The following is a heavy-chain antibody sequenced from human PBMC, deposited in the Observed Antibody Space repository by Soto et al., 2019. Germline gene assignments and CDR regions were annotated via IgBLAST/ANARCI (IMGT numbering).Heavy chain of an antibody. D-gene: IGHD1-26*01. CDR2: ISGSGGST. Sequence: GGYLRISCAASGFTFSSYAMSWVRQAPGKGLEWVSAISGSGGSTYYADSVKGRFTISGDNSKNTLYLQMNSLRAEDTAVYYCAKNPGLSGSYSYWSQGTLVTVSS. J-gene: IGHJ4*02. CDR3: AKNPGLSGSYSY. CDR1: GFTFSSYA. V-gene: IGHV3-23*01.